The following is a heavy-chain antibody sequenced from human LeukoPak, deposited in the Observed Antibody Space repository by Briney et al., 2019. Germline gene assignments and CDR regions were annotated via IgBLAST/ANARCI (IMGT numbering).Heavy chain of an antibody. CDR2: IWYDGSNK. V-gene: IGHV3-33*01. D-gene: IGHD3-10*01. Sequence: TGGSLKLSCAASGFTFSNSDMHWVRQAPGKGLEWVAIIWYDGSNKYYADSVKGRFTIARDNSKNTLYLQMNSLRAEDTAVYYCATYDSGTLFDYWGQGTLVTVSS. CDR3: ATYDSGTLFDY. J-gene: IGHJ4*02. CDR1: GFTFSNSD.